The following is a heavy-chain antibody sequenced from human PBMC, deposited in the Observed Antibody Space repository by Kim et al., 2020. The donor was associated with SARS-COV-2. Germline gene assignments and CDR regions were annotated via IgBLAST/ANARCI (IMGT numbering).Heavy chain of an antibody. D-gene: IGHD3-9*01. CDR3: ARDRKAYYDILTGYLFDY. Sequence: SVKVSCKASGGTFSSYAISWVRQAPGQGLEWMGRIIPILGIANYAQKFQGRVTITADKSTSTAYMELSSLRSEDTAVYYCARDRKAYYDILTGYLFDYWGQGTLVTVSS. CDR2: IIPILGIA. CDR1: GGTFSSYA. J-gene: IGHJ4*02. V-gene: IGHV1-69*04.